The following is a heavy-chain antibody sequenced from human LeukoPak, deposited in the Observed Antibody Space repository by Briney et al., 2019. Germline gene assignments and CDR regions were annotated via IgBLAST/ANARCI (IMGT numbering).Heavy chain of an antibody. Sequence: GRSLRLSCAASGFTFSSYDMHWVRQAPGKGLEWVALIWYDGSNKYYADSVKGRFTISRDNSRNTLYLQMNSLRAEDTAVYYCASGLYGMDVWGQGTTVTVSS. CDR2: IWYDGSNK. V-gene: IGHV3-33*01. D-gene: IGHD2-21*01. CDR3: ASGLYGMDV. CDR1: GFTFSSYD. J-gene: IGHJ6*02.